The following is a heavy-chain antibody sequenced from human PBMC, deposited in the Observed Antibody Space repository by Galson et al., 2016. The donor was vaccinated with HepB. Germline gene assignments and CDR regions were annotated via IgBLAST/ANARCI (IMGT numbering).Heavy chain of an antibody. D-gene: IGHD1-14*01. CDR3: ARNLLQNRFFLINFDY. Sequence: SVKVSCKASGYTFNNYGISWVRQAPGQGLEWMGWISDYNGNTKYAQKFQGRVTMTTDTSTSTAYMELRSLRSEDTAVYYCARNLLQNRFFLINFDYWGQGTLVSVSS. J-gene: IGHJ4*02. CDR2: ISDYNGNT. CDR1: GYTFNNYG. V-gene: IGHV1-18*01.